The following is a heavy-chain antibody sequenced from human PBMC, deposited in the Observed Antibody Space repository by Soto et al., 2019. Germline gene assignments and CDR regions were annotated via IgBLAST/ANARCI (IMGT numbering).Heavy chain of an antibody. D-gene: IGHD6-13*01. V-gene: IGHV1-3*01. CDR2: INAGNGNT. Sequence: VRHDPGQRLEWMGWINAGNGNTKYSQKFQGRVTITRDTSASTAYMDLSSLRSEDTAVYYCARDVPGAAAGTLDYWGQGTLVTVSS. CDR3: ARDVPGAAAGTLDY. J-gene: IGHJ4*02.